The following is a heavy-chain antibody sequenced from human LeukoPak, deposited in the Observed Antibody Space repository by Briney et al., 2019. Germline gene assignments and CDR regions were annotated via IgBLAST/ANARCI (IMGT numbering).Heavy chain of an antibody. CDR1: GYTFTSYY. Sequence: ASVKVSCKASGYTFTSYYLHWVRQAPGQGLEWMGWITPSGDTNYAQKFQGRVAITRDTSITTAYMDLSRLTSDDTAVYYCARDRYGDGFAHFDYWGQGALVTVSS. V-gene: IGHV1-2*02. J-gene: IGHJ4*02. CDR2: ITPSGDT. D-gene: IGHD5-24*01. CDR3: ARDRYGDGFAHFDY.